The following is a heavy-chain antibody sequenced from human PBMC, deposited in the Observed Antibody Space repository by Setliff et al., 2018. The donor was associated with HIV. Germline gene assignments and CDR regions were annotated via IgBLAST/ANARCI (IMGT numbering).Heavy chain of an antibody. V-gene: IGHV3-49*04. CDR1: GFTFGDYA. CDR3: TTARTGSSGWF. Sequence: PGGSLRLSCTASGFTFGDYAMSWVRQAPGKGLEWVGFIRSKAYGGTTEYAASVKDRFTISRDDSKNTLYLQMNSLKIEDTAVYYCTTARTGSSGWFWGQGTLVTVSS. CDR2: IRSKAYGGTT. D-gene: IGHD6-19*01. J-gene: IGHJ4*02.